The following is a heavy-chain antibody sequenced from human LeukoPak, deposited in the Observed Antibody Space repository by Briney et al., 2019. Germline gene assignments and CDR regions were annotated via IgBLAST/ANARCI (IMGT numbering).Heavy chain of an antibody. CDR2: IYYSGST. V-gene: IGHV4-59*01. D-gene: IGHD6-13*01. CDR3: ARGRIAAEDY. CDR1: GGSISSYY. Sequence: SGTLSLTCTVSGGSISSYYWSWIRQPLGKGLEWIGYIYYSGSTNYNPSLKSRVTISVDTSKNQFSLKLSSVAAADTAVYYCARGRIAAEDYWGQGTLVTVSS. J-gene: IGHJ4*02.